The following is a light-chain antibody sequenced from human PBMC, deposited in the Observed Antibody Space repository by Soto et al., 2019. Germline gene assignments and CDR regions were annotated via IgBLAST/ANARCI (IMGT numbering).Light chain of an antibody. V-gene: IGKV3-20*01. J-gene: IGKJ1*01. CDR2: GAS. CDR3: QQYGSSPWT. CDR1: QTIRSNY. Sequence: ETVLTQSPGTLSLSPGERATLSCRARQTIRSNYLAWYRQTPGQAPRLLIYGASNRATGIADRFSGSGSGTDFTLIISRLEPEDFALYYCQQYGSSPWTFGQGIKVEIK.